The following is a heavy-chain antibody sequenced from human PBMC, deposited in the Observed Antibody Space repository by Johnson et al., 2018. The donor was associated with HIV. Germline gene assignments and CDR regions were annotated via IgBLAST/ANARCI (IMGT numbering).Heavy chain of an antibody. CDR3: ARDAQEWELWGDGALDI. Sequence: QVQLVESGGGVVQPWRSLRLSCAASGFTFSSYAMHWVRQAPGKGLEWVAVISYDGSNKYYADSVKGRFTISRDNSKNTLYLQLNSLRGEDTAVYYCARDAQEWELWGDGALDIWGQGTMVTVSS. CDR2: ISYDGSNK. J-gene: IGHJ3*02. CDR1: GFTFSSYA. V-gene: IGHV3-30-3*01. D-gene: IGHD1-26*01.